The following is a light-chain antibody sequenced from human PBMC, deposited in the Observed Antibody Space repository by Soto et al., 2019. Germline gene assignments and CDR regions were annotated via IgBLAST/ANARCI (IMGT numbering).Light chain of an antibody. Sequence: EIVLTQSPGTLSLSPGERATLSCRASQSVSSSYLAWYQQKPGQAPRLLIYGASSRATGIPDRFSGSGSGTYFTITISRLEPEDFALYYCQQYGSPCTFGQGTKVEIK. V-gene: IGKV3-20*01. CDR2: GAS. CDR3: QQYGSPCT. J-gene: IGKJ1*01. CDR1: QSVSSSY.